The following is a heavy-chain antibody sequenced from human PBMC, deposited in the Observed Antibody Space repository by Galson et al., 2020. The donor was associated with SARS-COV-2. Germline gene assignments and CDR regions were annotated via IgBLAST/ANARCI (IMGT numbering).Heavy chain of an antibody. Sequence: GGSPRLSCAASGFTFSRYAMHWVRQAPGKGLEWVAVISSDGSNKYYADSVQGRFTISRDNSKHTLYLQMNSLRAEDTAVYYCARELNYDSSGYYPDAFDIWGQGTMVTVSS. CDR2: ISSDGSNK. CDR1: GFTFSRYA. D-gene: IGHD3-22*01. CDR3: ARELNYDSSGYYPDAFDI. V-gene: IGHV3-30-3*01. J-gene: IGHJ3*02.